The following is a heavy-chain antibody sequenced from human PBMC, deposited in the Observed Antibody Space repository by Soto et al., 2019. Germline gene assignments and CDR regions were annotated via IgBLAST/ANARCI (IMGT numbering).Heavy chain of an antibody. V-gene: IGHV4-34*01. Sequence: SETLSLTCAVYGGSFSGYYWSWIRQPPGKGLEWIGEINHSGSTNYNPSLKSRVTISVDTSKNQFSLKLSSVTAADTAVYYCARAGVLAQLVLSYYYYYGMDVWGQGTMVTVSS. CDR2: INHSGST. CDR1: GGSFSGYY. CDR3: ARAGVLAQLVLSYYYYYGMDV. D-gene: IGHD6-6*01. J-gene: IGHJ6*02.